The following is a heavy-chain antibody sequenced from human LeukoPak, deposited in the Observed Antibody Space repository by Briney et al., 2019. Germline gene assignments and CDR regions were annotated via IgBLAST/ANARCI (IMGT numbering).Heavy chain of an antibody. CDR2: IYYSGST. CDR1: GGSISSGDYY. CDR3: ASLYDSSGYLTGFDY. Sequence: SETLSLTCTVSGGSISSGDYYWSWIRQPPGKGLEWIGYIYYSGSTYYNPSLKSRVTISVDTSKNQFSLKLSSVTAADTAVYYCASLYDSSGYLTGFDYWGRGTLVTVSS. V-gene: IGHV4-30-4*08. J-gene: IGHJ4*02. D-gene: IGHD3-22*01.